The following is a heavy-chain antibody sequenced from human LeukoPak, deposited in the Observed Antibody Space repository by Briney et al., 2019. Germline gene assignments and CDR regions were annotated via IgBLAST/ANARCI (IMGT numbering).Heavy chain of an antibody. CDR1: GFTFSNYW. J-gene: IGHJ4*02. D-gene: IGHD3-10*01. V-gene: IGHV3-7*03. CDR3: ASLMARGVIWIDY. CDR2: INQDGSEK. Sequence: GGSLRLSCAASGFTFSNYWMSWVRQAPGKGLEWVANINQDGSEKYYVDSVKGRFTISRDNAKNSLYLQMNSLRVEGTAVYYCASLMARGVIWIDYWGQGTLVTVSS.